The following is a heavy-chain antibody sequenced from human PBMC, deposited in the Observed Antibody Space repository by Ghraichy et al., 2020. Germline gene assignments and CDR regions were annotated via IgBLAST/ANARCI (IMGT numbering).Heavy chain of an antibody. CDR3: TRDPGYSGHDWRLDI. V-gene: IGHV3-74*01. Sequence: GGSLRLSCAASGFTFSASRMHWVRQAPGKGLEWVSRIYSDGSSTIYADAVKGRFTISRDNAKNTLYLQMNSLRAEDTALYYCTRDPGYSGHDWRLDIWGQGTMVTVSS. CDR2: IYSDGSST. D-gene: IGHD5-12*01. CDR1: GFTFSASR. J-gene: IGHJ3*02.